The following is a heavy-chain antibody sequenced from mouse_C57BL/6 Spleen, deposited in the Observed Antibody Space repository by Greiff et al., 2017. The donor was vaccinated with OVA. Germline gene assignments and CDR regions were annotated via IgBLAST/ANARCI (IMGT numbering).Heavy chain of an antibody. D-gene: IGHD2-5*01. CDR3: ARVYYSNSYAMDY. CDR1: GYSITSGYY. Sequence: DVKLQESGPGLVKPSQSLSLTCSVTGYSITSGYYWNWIRQFPGNKLEWMGYISYDGSNNYNPSLKNRISITRDTSKNQFFLKLNSVTTEDTATYYCARVYYSNSYAMDYWGQGTSVTVSS. J-gene: IGHJ4*01. V-gene: IGHV3-6*01. CDR2: ISYDGSN.